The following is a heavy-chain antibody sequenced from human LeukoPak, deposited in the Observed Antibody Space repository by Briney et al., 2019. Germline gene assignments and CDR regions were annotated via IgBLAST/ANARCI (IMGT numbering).Heavy chain of an antibody. D-gene: IGHD2-2*01. Sequence: SSVKVSCKASGGTFSTYEINWVRQAPGPGLEWMGRIIPILGIVNYAQKFQGRVTITADESTSTAYMELSSLRFEDTAVYYCAREPAAMLWAFDYWGQGTLVTVSS. CDR1: GGTFSTYE. V-gene: IGHV1-69*04. CDR3: AREPAAMLWAFDY. J-gene: IGHJ4*02. CDR2: IIPILGIV.